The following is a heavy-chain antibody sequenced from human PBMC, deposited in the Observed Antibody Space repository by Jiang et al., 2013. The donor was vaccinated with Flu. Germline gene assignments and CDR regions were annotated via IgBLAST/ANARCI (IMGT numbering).Heavy chain of an antibody. J-gene: IGHJ4*02. D-gene: IGHD6-13*01. Sequence: LKSRVTISVDTSKNQFSLKLSSVTAADTAVYYCARPGISSSFLWGQGTLVTVSS. V-gene: IGHV4-39*07. CDR3: ARPGISSSFL.